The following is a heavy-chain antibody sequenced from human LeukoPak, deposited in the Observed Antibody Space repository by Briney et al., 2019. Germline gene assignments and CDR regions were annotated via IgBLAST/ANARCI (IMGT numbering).Heavy chain of an antibody. CDR3: ARDIIGGNYA. D-gene: IGHD1-26*01. V-gene: IGHV4-4*07. CDR1: GGSISSYY. J-gene: IGHJ3*01. CDR2: IYIDGST. Sequence: SETLSLTCTVPGGSISSYYWSRIRQPAGKGLEWIGRIYIDGSTNYNPSLKSRVTVSLDTSKNQFSLKLSSVTAADTAVYYCARDIIGGNYAWGQGTMVTVSS.